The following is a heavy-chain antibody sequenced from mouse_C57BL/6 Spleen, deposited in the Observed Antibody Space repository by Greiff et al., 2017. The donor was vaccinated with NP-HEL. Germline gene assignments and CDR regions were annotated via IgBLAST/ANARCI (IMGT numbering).Heavy chain of an antibody. J-gene: IGHJ2*01. CDR2: IDPSDSYT. Sequence: VQLQQPGAELVKPGASVKLSCKASGYTFTSYWMQWVKQRPGQGLEWIGEIDPSDSYTNYNQKFKGKATLTVDTSSSTAYMQLSSLTSEDSAVYYCARRGTVVPYFDYWGQGTTLTVSS. CDR3: ARRGTVVPYFDY. V-gene: IGHV1-50*01. CDR1: GYTFTSYW. D-gene: IGHD1-1*01.